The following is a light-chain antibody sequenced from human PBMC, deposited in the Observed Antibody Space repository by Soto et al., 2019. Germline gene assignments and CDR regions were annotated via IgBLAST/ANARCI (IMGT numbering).Light chain of an antibody. CDR3: QQRNIWPRVT. CDR1: PSVANF. CDR2: GAF. Sequence: EIVLTQSPATLSLSPGERATLSCRASPSVANFVAWYQQKPGQAPRLLIYGAFNRATGIPARFSGSGSGTDFTRTISSLEPEDSAVYYCQQRNIWPRVTLGDGTRLEIK. V-gene: IGKV3-11*01. J-gene: IGKJ5*01.